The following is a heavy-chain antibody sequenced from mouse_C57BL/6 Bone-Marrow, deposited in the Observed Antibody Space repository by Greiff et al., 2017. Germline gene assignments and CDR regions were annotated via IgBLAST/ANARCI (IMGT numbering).Heavy chain of an antibody. Sequence: LVESGPELVKPGASVKISCKASGYAFSSSWMNWVKQRPGKGLEWIGRIYPGDGDTNYNGKFKGKATLTADKSSSTAYMQLSSLTSEDSAVYFWARSGDCEGMDYWGQGTSVTVSS. CDR2: IYPGDGDT. J-gene: IGHJ4*01. CDR3: ARSGDCEGMDY. V-gene: IGHV1-82*01. CDR1: GYAFSSSW. D-gene: IGHD3-1*01.